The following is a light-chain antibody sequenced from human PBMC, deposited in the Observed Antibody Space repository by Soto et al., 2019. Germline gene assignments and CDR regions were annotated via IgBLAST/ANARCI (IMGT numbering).Light chain of an antibody. V-gene: IGLV3-21*04. CDR1: NIGSKS. J-gene: IGLJ2*01. CDR3: QVWDSSSNVV. CDR2: YDS. Sequence: SYELTQPPSVSVAPGKTASITCGGKNIGSKSVHWYQQKPGQAPVLVMYYDSDRPSGIPERFSGSKSGNTATLTISRVEAGDEADYYCQVWDSSSNVVFGGGTKVTVL.